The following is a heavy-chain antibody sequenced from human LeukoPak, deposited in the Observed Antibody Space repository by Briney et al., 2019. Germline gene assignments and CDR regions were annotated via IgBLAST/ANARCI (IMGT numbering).Heavy chain of an antibody. J-gene: IGHJ4*02. Sequence: PSETLSLTCTVSGGSISSSSYYWGWIPQPPGKGLEWIGRIYTSGSTNYNPSLKSRVTMSVDTSKNQFSLKLSSVTAADTAVYYCARGPYYYGSGSEPLVWGQGTLVTVSS. D-gene: IGHD3-10*01. CDR1: GGSISSSSYY. CDR2: IYTSGST. CDR3: ARGPYYYGSGSEPLV. V-gene: IGHV4-61*05.